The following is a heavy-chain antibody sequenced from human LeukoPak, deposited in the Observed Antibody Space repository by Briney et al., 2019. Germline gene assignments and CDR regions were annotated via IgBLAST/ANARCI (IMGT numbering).Heavy chain of an antibody. Sequence: ASVKDSCKASRYTFTGYYMHWVRQAPGQGLEWMGWINPNSGGTNYAQKFQGRVTMTRDTSISTAYMELSRLRSDDTAVYYCARDRPGTYYFDYWGQGNLVTVSS. V-gene: IGHV1-2*02. D-gene: IGHD1-7*01. CDR3: ARDRPGTYYFDY. CDR1: RYTFTGYY. J-gene: IGHJ4*02. CDR2: INPNSGGT.